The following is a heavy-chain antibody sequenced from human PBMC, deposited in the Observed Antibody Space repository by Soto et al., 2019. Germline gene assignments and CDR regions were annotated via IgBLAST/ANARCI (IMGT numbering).Heavy chain of an antibody. J-gene: IGHJ6*03. V-gene: IGHV3-21*01. D-gene: IGHD2-8*01. CDR3: SRDGNCTNGLCYRPYYYYYIDV. CDR1: GFTFSSYS. CDR2: IRSSSSYI. Sequence: EVQLVESGGGLVKPGGSLRLSCAASGFTFSSYSMNWVRQAPGTGLEWVSSIRSSSSYIYYADSVQGRFTISRDNAKKALYLQINSLRAEDTAVYYCSRDGNCTNGLCYRPYYYYYIDVWGKGTTVTVSS.